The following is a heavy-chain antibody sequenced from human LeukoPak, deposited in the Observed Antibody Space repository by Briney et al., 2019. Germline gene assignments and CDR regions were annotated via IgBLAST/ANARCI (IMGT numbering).Heavy chain of an antibody. CDR2: ISSSSSYI. D-gene: IGHD7-27*01. CDR3: AGLGSSYFDY. Sequence: GGSLRLSCAASGFTFSSYSMNWVRQAPGKGLEWVSSISSSSSYIYYADSVKGRSTISRDNAKNSLYLQMNSLRAEDTAVYYCAGLGSSYFDYWGQGTLVTVSS. CDR1: GFTFSSYS. V-gene: IGHV3-21*01. J-gene: IGHJ4*02.